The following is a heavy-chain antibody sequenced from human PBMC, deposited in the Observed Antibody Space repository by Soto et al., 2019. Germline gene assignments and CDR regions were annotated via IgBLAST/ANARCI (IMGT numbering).Heavy chain of an antibody. V-gene: IGHV3-64*01. CDR3: ARDPSYDILTGYYGMDV. J-gene: IGHJ6*02. CDR1: GFTFSSYA. D-gene: IGHD3-9*01. CDR2: ISSNGGGT. Sequence: GGSLRLSCAASGFTFSSYAMHWVRQAPGKGLEYVSGISSNGGGTYYANSVKGRFTISRDNSKNTLSLQMGSLRAEDMAVYYCARDPSYDILTGYYGMDVWGQGTTVTVSS.